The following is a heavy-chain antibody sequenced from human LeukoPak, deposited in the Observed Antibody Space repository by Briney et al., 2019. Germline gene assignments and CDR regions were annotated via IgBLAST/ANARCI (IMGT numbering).Heavy chain of an antibody. CDR1: GFTFSSYA. CDR3: ARDPAGKYSSSWFDY. V-gene: IGHV3-33*01. CDR2: IWYDGGNK. J-gene: IGHJ4*02. Sequence: GRSLRLSCTASGFTFSSYAMHWVRRAPGKGLEWVAVIWYDGGNKYYPDSVKGRFTISRDNSKNTLYLQMNSLRVEDTAVYYCARDPAGKYSSSWFDYWGQGTLVTVSS. D-gene: IGHD6-13*01.